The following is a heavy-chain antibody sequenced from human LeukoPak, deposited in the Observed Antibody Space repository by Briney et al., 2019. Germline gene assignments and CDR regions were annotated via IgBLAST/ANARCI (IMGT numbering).Heavy chain of an antibody. J-gene: IGHJ4*02. D-gene: IGHD1-26*01. V-gene: IGHV3-74*01. CDR1: GFPFSDYS. CDR3: ARGTGSYYSLGY. CDR2: INSDGSST. Sequence: GGSLRLSCTASGFPFSDYSMNWVRQAPGKGLVWVSRINSDGSSTSYADSVKGRFTTSRDNAKNTLYLQMDSLRAEDTAMYYCARGTGSYYSLGYWGQGTLVTVSS.